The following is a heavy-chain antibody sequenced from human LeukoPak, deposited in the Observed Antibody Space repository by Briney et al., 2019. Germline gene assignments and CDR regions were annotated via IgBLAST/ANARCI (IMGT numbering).Heavy chain of an antibody. Sequence: PSETLSLTCTVSGGSIRGYYWSWIRQPPGKGRVWIAYINYSGSTNYNPSLKSRVAISVDTSKNQFSLKLSSVTAADTAVYYCASYSSSLEYFHPWGQGTLVTVSS. D-gene: IGHD6-13*01. CDR3: ASYSSSLEYFHP. J-gene: IGHJ1*01. V-gene: IGHV4-59*01. CDR2: INYSGST. CDR1: GGSIRGYY.